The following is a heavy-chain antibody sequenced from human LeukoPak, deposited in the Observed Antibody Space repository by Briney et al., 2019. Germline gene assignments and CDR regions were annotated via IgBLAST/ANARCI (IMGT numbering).Heavy chain of an antibody. CDR2: ISSSSSSI. V-gene: IGHV3-48*02. Sequence: AGTLRLSCAASGFTFSSYGMNWVRQAPGKGLEWVSYISSSSSSIYYADSVKDRFTISRDNAKDSLYLQMNSVRHEDTAVYYCARDPSYYYGSGRYYNRNWFDPWGQGTLVTVSS. CDR3: ARDPSYYYGSGRYYNRNWFDP. CDR1: GFTFSSYG. J-gene: IGHJ5*02. D-gene: IGHD3-10*01.